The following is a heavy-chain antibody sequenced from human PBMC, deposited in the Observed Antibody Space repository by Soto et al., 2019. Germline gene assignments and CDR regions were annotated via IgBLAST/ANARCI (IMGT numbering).Heavy chain of an antibody. Sequence: QVHLVASGGGLVKPGGSLRLSCVASGITLSDNYMTWIRQAPGKGLEWLSYISNSDYTTYYADSVKGRFTISRDNAKNSFYLQLNGLRVEDTAVYYCASGKWSLDYWGQGILVTVSS. D-gene: IGHD2-8*01. CDR3: ASGKWSLDY. J-gene: IGHJ4*02. V-gene: IGHV3-11*01. CDR1: GITLSDNY. CDR2: ISNSDYTT.